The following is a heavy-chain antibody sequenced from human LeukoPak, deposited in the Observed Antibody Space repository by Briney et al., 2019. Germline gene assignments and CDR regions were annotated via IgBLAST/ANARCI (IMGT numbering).Heavy chain of an antibody. V-gene: IGHV1-24*01. CDR1: GYTLTELS. J-gene: IGHJ6*02. CDR2: FDPEDGET. CDR3: ATAGVGYCSGGSCYSTGRYFGMGV. Sequence: ASVKVSCKVSGYTLTELSMHWVRQAPGKGLEWMGGFDPEDGETIYAQKFQGRVTMTEDTSTDTAHMELSSLRSEDTAMYYCATAGVGYCSGGSCYSTGRYFGMGVWGQGTTVTVSS. D-gene: IGHD2-15*01.